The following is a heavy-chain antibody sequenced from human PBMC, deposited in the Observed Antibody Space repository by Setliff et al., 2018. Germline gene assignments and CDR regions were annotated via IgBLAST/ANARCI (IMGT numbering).Heavy chain of an antibody. J-gene: IGHJ6*02. CDR3: ARGAGYSSRWYIYYYGMDV. CDR1: GGSISSSLYY. Sequence: PSETLSLTCTVSGGSISSSLYYWGWIRQPPGKGLEWIGSIYYSGSTNYNPSLKSRVTISVDTSKNQFSLKLSSVTAADTAVYYCARGAGYSSRWYIYYYGMDVWGQGTTVTSP. D-gene: IGHD6-13*01. V-gene: IGHV4-39*07. CDR2: IYYSGST.